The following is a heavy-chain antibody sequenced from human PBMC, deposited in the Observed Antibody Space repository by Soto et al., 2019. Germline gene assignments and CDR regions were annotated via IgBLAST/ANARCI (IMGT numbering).Heavy chain of an antibody. CDR3: ARGVGFGYYYYHMDL. V-gene: IGHV4-61*01. CDR1: GDSVTSLSDY. D-gene: IGHD3-10*01. J-gene: IGHJ6*02. Sequence: PSWTTSLPCSFSGDSVTSLSDYWSWIRQPPGKGLEWIGYIYYSGSADYNPSLGSRVTISIDTSKNQFSLKLTSVTAADTAVYYCARGVGFGYYYYHMDLWGQGTTVTVSS. CDR2: IYYSGSA.